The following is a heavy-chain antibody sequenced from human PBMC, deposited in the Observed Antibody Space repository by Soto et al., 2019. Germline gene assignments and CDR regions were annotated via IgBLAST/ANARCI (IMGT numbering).Heavy chain of an antibody. CDR1: GFTFSSYG. V-gene: IGHV3-30*18. Sequence: QVQLVESGGGVVQPGRSLRLSCAASGFTFSSYGMHWVRQAPGKGLEWVAVISYDGSNKYYADSVKGRFTISRDNSKNTLYLQMNSLRAEDTAVYYCAKDSQRSRKNAFDICGQGTMVTVSS. CDR2: ISYDGSNK. J-gene: IGHJ3*02. CDR3: AKDSQRSRKNAFDI.